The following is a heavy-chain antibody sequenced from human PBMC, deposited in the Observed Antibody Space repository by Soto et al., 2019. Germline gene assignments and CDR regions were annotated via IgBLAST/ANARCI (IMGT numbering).Heavy chain of an antibody. CDR3: LRYGVAATY. D-gene: IGHD2-8*01. V-gene: IGHV1-8*01. CDR2: MNPNSGNT. J-gene: IGHJ4*02. CDR1: GYTFTTYN. Sequence: ASLKVSCNASGYTFTTYNINWMRQATGQGLEWMGWMNPNSGNTGYAQKFQDRITLTRDTSINTAYMELSSLRSDDTAVYFCLRYGVAATYWGQGIQVTVSS.